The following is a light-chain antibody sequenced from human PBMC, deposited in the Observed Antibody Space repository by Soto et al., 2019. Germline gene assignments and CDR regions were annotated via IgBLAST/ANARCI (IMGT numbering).Light chain of an antibody. CDR1: SSDVGSYDH. CDR3: ISYTGSRTSYV. V-gene: IGLV2-14*01. Sequence: QSLKSQPASVSGSPGHSITISCSGTSSDVGSYDHVAWYQQFPGKTPKLMIYEVSNRPSGVSSRFSGSKSGNTASLTISGLQAEDEADYSCISYTGSRTSYVFGSGTKVTVL. J-gene: IGLJ1*01. CDR2: EVS.